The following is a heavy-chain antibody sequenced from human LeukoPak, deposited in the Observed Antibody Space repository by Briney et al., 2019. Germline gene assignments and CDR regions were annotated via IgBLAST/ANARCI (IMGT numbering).Heavy chain of an antibody. CDR1: GGSISSSYW. D-gene: IGHD3-22*01. CDR3: ARGGWDYDSSGGEYYFDY. CDR2: IYHSGDT. V-gene: IGHV4-4*02. Sequence: SETLSLTCAVSGGSISSSYWWSWVRLPPGKGLEWIGEIYHSGDTNYNPSLKSRVTISIDKSKNQLSLKLSSVTAADTAVYYCARGGWDYDSSGGEYYFDYWGQGTLVTVSS. J-gene: IGHJ4*02.